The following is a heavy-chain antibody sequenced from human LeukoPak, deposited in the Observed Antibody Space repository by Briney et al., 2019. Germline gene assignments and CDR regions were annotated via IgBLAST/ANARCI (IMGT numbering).Heavy chain of an antibody. CDR3: ARAIGVYDFWSAYGAPYWFDP. CDR1: GGSISSYY. Sequence: SETLSLTCTVSGGSISSYYWSWIRQPPGKGLEWIGYIYYSGSTNYNPSLKSRVTISVDTSKNQFSLKLSSVTAADTAVYYCARAIGVYDFWSAYGAPYWFDPWGQGTLVTVSS. CDR2: IYYSGST. V-gene: IGHV4-59*01. J-gene: IGHJ5*02. D-gene: IGHD3-3*01.